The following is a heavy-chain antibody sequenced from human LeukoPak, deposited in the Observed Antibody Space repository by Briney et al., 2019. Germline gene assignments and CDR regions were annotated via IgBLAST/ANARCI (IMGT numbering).Heavy chain of an antibody. CDR3: SRDAASTVTGSFDY. CDR2: IRSKAYGGTT. J-gene: IGHJ4*02. Sequence: TWIRQPPGKGLEWVGFIRSKAYGGTTEYAASVKGRFTISRDDSKNIAYLQMNSLKTEDTAVYYCSRDAASTVTGSFDYWGQGTLVTVSS. D-gene: IGHD4-17*01. V-gene: IGHV3-49*02.